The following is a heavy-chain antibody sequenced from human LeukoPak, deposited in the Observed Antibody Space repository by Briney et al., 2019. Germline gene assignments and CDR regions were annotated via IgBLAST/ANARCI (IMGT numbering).Heavy chain of an antibody. CDR1: GFSVSSNY. Sequence: AESLSLSCAVYGFSVSSNYMSWVRQPPGKGLEWVGVIYNGGSTYYADSVKGRFTISRHNSKNTLYLQMNSLRAEDTAVYYCARGLVRDWPSFDYWGQGTLVTVSS. V-gene: IGHV3-53*04. J-gene: IGHJ4*02. D-gene: IGHD5-24*01. CDR2: IYNGGST. CDR3: ARGLVRDWPSFDY.